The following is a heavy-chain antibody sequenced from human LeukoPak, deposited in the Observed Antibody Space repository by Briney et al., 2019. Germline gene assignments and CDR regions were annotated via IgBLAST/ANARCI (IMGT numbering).Heavy chain of an antibody. D-gene: IGHD2-2*01. V-gene: IGHV4-39*01. CDR1: DGSISTYY. CDR2: IYYSGST. Sequence: SETLSLTCTVSDGSISTYYWGWIRQPPGKGLEWIGSIYYSGSTYYNPSLKSRVTISVDTSKNQFSLKLSSVTAADTAVYYCAKYCSSTSCDSDYWAREPWSPSPQ. J-gene: IGHJ4*02. CDR3: AKYCSSTSCDSDY.